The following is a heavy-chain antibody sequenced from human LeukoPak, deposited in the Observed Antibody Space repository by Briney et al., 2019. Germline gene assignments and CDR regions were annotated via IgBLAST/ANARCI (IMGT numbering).Heavy chain of an antibody. J-gene: IGHJ5*02. CDR2: ISSSSSYV. D-gene: IGHD4-23*01. CDR3: ARNYGGNPGWFDP. V-gene: IGHV3-21*01. CDR1: GVTFSSYS. Sequence: GGSLRLSCAASGVTFSSYSMNWVRQAPGKGLEWVSSISSSSSYVYYADSVKGRFTISRDNAKNSLYLQMNSLRAEDTAVYYCARNYGGNPGWFDPWGQETLVTVSS.